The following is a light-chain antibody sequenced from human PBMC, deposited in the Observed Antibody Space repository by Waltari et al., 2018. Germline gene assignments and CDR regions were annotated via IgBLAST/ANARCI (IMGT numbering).Light chain of an antibody. CDR3: ATWDDTLHGCWV. CDR1: SSNIGSAT. V-gene: IGLV1-44*01. CDR2: TDN. J-gene: IGLJ3*02. Sequence: QSVLTQPPSASGTPGQRVTLSCSGSSSNIGSATVNWFQHLPGTAPKLLIYTDNQRPSGVPDRFSGSKSGTSASLAISGLQSEDEADYYCATWDDTLHGCWVFGGGTKLTVL.